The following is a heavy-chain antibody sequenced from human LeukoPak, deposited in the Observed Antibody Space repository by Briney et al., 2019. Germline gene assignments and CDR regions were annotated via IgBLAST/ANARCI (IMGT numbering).Heavy chain of an antibody. CDR1: GITFSRYG. CDR3: ARGGDSSWPQVIDP. D-gene: IGHD6-13*01. J-gene: IGHJ5*02. CDR2: IRYDGSIK. V-gene: IGHV3-30*02. Sequence: PGGSLRLSCAASGITFSRYGMHWVRQAPGKGLEWVTFIRYDGSIKYYADSVKGRFTISRDNAKNSLYLQMNSLRAEDTAVYYCARGGDSSWPQVIDPWGQGTLVTVSS.